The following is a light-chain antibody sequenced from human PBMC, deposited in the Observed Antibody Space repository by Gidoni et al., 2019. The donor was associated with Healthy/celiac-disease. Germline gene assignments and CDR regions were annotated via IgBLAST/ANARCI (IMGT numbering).Light chain of an antibody. CDR3: QSYDSSNHYV. Sequence: NFMLTQPHSLSESPGKTVTISCTGSSGSIASNYVQWYQQRPGSAPTTVIYEDNQRPSGVPDRFSGSIDSSSNSASLTISGLKTEDEADYYCQSYDSSNHYVFGTGTKVTVL. J-gene: IGLJ1*01. V-gene: IGLV6-57*02. CDR1: SGSIASNY. CDR2: EDN.